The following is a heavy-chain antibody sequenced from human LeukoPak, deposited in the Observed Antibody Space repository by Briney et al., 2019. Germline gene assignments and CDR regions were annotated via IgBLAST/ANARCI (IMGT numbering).Heavy chain of an antibody. J-gene: IGHJ4*02. CDR1: GLTLSGYG. Sequence: GRSLRPSCAPSGLTLSGYGMRWVRQPPGKGLGWVAVIWYIGSNKYYADSVKGRFTISRDNSKNTLYLQMNSLRAEDTAVYYCARDRIDGSGSYYNPSFFYWGQGTLVTVSS. V-gene: IGHV3-33*01. CDR2: IWYIGSNK. D-gene: IGHD3-10*01. CDR3: ARDRIDGSGSYYNPSFFY.